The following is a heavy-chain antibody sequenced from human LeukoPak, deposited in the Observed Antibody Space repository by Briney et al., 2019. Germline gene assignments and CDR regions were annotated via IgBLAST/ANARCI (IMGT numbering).Heavy chain of an antibody. CDR2: VLYDGSNK. CDR3: ARVGVLRSLTNGGYNYYYMDV. J-gene: IGHJ6*03. CDR1: GFTLSSYS. V-gene: IGHV3-30*04. Sequence: PGGSVRLLWAASGFTLSSYSMQCVRQAPGKGREWVAVVLYDGSNKYYADSVKVRFTISRDNSNNTLYLKMNSLRKKDTAVYYCARVGVLRSLTNGGYNYYYMDVWGKGTTVTVSS. D-gene: IGHD3-16*02.